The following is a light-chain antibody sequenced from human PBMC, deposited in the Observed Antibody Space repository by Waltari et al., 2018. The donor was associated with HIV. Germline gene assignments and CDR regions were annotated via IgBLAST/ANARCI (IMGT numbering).Light chain of an antibody. CDR2: AAS. Sequence: DIQMPQTRSTLSASVGDRVTITCRASQSSYCWLAWYQQKPGKAPKLLIYAASNIESRVPSRFSDSGSGTEFTLTISSLQPHDFATYYCQQYNSYSWTFGQGTKVEIK. CDR1: QSSYCW. CDR3: QQYNSYSWT. J-gene: IGKJ1*01. V-gene: IGKV1-5*03.